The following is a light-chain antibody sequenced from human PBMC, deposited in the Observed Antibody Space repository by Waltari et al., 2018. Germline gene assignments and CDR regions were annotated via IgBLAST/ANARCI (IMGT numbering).Light chain of an antibody. V-gene: IGKV3-20*01. J-gene: IGKJ4*01. CDR3: QQYDGSVLT. CDR1: QTINNNV. Sequence: IVLTQSPDTLSLSPGQRATLSCRASQTINNNVLVWYQQKPGHAPRLIIHGASSRATGFPDRFSGSGSGTDFTLTISSLKPEDSAVYYCQQYDGSVLTFGGGTKVEI. CDR2: GAS.